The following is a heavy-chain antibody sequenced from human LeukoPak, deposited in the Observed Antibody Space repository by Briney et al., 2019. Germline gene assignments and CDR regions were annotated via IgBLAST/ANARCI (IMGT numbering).Heavy chain of an antibody. CDR1: GGSISNYY. V-gene: IGHV4-4*09. CDR2: ILSGGST. J-gene: IGHJ4*02. CDR3: ARISDYGDQRRRFDY. Sequence: KSSETLSLTCTVSGGSISNYYWNWIRQPPGKGLEWIGYILSGGSTHHNPSLTSRISLSVDTSKNQFSLKLSSVTAADTAVYYCARISDYGDQRRRFDYWGQGTLVTVSS. D-gene: IGHD4-17*01.